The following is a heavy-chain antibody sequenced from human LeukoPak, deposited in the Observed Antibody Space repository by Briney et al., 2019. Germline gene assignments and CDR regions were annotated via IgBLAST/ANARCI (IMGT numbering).Heavy chain of an antibody. V-gene: IGHV3-30*04. CDR3: AKDRGPFDY. Sequence: GGSLRLSCAASGFTFSGYAMHWVRQAPGKGLEWVAVISYDGSSKNYADSVKDRFTISRDNSKNTLYLQMNSLRVDDTAVYYCAKDRGPFDYWGQGTLVTVSS. CDR2: ISYDGSSK. CDR1: GFTFSGYA. D-gene: IGHD2-15*01. J-gene: IGHJ4*02.